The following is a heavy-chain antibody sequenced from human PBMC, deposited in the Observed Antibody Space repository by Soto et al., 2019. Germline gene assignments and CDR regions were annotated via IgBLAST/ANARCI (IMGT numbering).Heavy chain of an antibody. Sequence: HPGGSLRLSCAASGFTFSTYGMHWVRQAPGKGLEWLADISHNGINKYYVDSVKGRFTISRDNSRDTLFLQMNSLRGEDTAIYYCEKVIRADSTSANTSYYTCLDVWGQGTTVTVSS. CDR2: ISHNGINK. D-gene: IGHD6-6*01. CDR3: EKVIRADSTSANTSYYTCLDV. CDR1: GFTFSTYG. V-gene: IGHV3-30*18. J-gene: IGHJ6*02.